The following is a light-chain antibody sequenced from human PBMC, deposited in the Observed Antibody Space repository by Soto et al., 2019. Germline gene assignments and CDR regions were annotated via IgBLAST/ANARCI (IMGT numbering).Light chain of an antibody. CDR2: AAS. J-gene: IGKJ1*01. CDR1: QGISSY. V-gene: IGKV1-9*01. CDR3: QQSYSSPWT. Sequence: IQLTQSPSSLSASVGDRVTITCRASQGISSYLAWYQQKPGKAPKVLIYAASTLQSGVPSRFSGSGSGTDFTLTISSLQPEDFASYSCQQSYSSPWTFGQGTKVDIK.